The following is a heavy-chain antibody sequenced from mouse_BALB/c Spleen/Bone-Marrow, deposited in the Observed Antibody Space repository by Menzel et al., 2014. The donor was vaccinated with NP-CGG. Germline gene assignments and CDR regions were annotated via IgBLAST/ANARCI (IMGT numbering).Heavy chain of an antibody. V-gene: IGHV1-67*01. CDR2: ISXXNGNT. J-gene: IGHJ4*01. CDR3: ARTRGVPYAMDY. Sequence: QVQLQQSGPEVVRPGVSVKISCKGSGYTFTDXAXHWVXQSXXXXXXWIXVISXXNGNTNYNQKFKGKATMTVDKSSSTAYMELARLTSEDSAIYYCARTRGVPYAMDYWGQGTSVTVSS. CDR1: GYTFTDXA.